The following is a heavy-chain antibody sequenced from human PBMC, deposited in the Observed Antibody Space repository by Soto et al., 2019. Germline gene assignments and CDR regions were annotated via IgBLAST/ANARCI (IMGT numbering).Heavy chain of an antibody. J-gene: IGHJ4*02. CDR2: IDYSGST. D-gene: IGHD3-22*01. CDR3: ARSYYDSSGYYSEGYFDY. CDR1: GGSVSSGSYY. V-gene: IGHV4-61*01. Sequence: SETLSLTCTVSGGSVSSGSYYWSWIRQPPGKGLEWIGYIDYSGSTNYNPSLKSRVTISVDTSKNQFSLKLSSVTAADTAVYYCARSYYDSSGYYSEGYFDYWGQGTLVTVSS.